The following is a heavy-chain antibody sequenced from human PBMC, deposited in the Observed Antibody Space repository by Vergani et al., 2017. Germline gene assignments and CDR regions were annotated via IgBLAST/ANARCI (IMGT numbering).Heavy chain of an antibody. D-gene: IGHD3-10*01. CDR2: FHHTGMT. V-gene: IGHV4-59*08. Sequence: QVQLQESGPGLVKSSETLSLTCSVSFDSIRNLYCNWIRQPPGKGLEWIASFHHTGMTYNNPSLKSRVTISVDTSKNLISLKLNSVTAADTALYYCARHGGSGNFYHLFDYWGQGTLVTVSS. CDR1: FDSIRNLY. CDR3: ARHGGSGNFYHLFDY. J-gene: IGHJ4*02.